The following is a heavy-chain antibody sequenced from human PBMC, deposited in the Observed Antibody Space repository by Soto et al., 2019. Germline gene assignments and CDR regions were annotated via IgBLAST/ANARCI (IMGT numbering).Heavy chain of an antibody. V-gene: IGHV3-23*01. CDR1: GFTFSNYA. J-gene: IGHJ4*02. CDR2: IRGSGGST. Sequence: EVQLLESGGGLVHPGGSLTLSCAASGFTFSNYAMTWVPQTPGKGLEWVSSIRGSGGSTDYADSVKDRYTISRDNSENTLYLQMSSLRADDTAVYYCSKGWYSGTSGALDRWGRGTLVTVSS. D-gene: IGHD1-26*01. CDR3: SKGWYSGTSGALDR.